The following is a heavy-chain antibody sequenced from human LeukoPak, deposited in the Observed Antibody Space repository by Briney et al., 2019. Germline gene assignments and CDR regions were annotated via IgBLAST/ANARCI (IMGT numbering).Heavy chain of an antibody. CDR1: GFTFSSSA. J-gene: IGHJ4*02. CDR3: AKLKQWLRYYFDY. Sequence: PGGSLRLSCAASGFTFSSSAMSWVRQAPGKGLEWVSAISGSGGSTYYADSVKGRFTISRDNSKNTLYLQMNSLRAEDTAVYYCAKLKQWLRYYFDYWGQGTLVTVSS. CDR2: ISGSGGST. D-gene: IGHD6-19*01. V-gene: IGHV3-23*01.